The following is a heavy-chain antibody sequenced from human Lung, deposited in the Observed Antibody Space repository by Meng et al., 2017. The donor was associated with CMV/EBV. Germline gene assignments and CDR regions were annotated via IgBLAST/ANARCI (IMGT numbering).Heavy chain of an antibody. CDR1: GFTFSSYE. D-gene: IGHD3-9*01. J-gene: IGHJ4*02. CDR2: ISSSGSTI. CDR3: ARTRFFDWLLYPFDY. V-gene: IGHV3-48*03. Sequence: GGSLRLXCAASGFTFSSYEMNWVRQAPGKGLEWVSYISSSGSTIYYADSVKGRFTISRDNAKNSLYLQMNSLRAEDTAVYYCARTRFFDWLLYPFDYWGQGXLVTASS.